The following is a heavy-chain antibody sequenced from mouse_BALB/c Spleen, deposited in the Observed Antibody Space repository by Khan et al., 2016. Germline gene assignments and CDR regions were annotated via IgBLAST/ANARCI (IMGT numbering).Heavy chain of an antibody. CDR2: INPDSRTI. J-gene: IGHJ3*01. CDR1: GFDFRGYW. Sequence: EVKLLESGGGLVQPGGSLKLSCAASGFDFRGYWMSWVRQAPGKGLEWIGEINPDSRTINYSPSLKDKFTISRDNAKSTLYLQISKVISEDTALYYCARAGYYWYLVYWGQGTLVSISA. CDR3: ARAGYYWYLVY. V-gene: IGHV4-1*02. D-gene: IGHD1-1*01.